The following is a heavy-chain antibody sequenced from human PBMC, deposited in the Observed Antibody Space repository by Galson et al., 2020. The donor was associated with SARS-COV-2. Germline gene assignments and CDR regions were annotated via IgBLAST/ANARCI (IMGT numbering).Heavy chain of an antibody. Sequence: GGSLRLSCAASGFSFSDVWMNWVRQAPGKGLEWVGRIKNKRYGGATDYVAPVKGRFTISRDESKNILYLEMNSLKTEDTAVYFCNTEMDTAMVAFDHWGQGSQVTGSS. CDR2: IKNKRYGGAT. CDR3: NTEMDTAMVAFDH. V-gene: IGHV3-15*01. J-gene: IGHJ4*02. CDR1: GFSFSDVW. D-gene: IGHD5-18*01.